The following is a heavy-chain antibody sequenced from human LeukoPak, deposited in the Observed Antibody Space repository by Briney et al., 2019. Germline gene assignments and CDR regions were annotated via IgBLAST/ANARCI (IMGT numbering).Heavy chain of an antibody. CDR1: GGSISTYY. J-gene: IGHJ5*02. Sequence: SETLSLTCTVSGGSISTYYWSWIRQPPGKGLEFIGYVYYDGSTNYNPSLKSRVTISVDTSKNQFSLKLSSVTAADTAVYYCARNRETMVRAPYWFDPWGQGTLVTVSS. V-gene: IGHV4-59*08. CDR2: VYYDGST. D-gene: IGHD3-10*01. CDR3: ARNRETMVRAPYWFDP.